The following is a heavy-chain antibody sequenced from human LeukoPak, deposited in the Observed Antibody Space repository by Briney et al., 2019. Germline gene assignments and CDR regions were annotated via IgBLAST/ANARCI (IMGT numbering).Heavy chain of an antibody. V-gene: IGHV3-74*01. Sequence: PGGSLRLSCAASGFTFSSYWMHWVRQAPGKGLVWVSRINSDGSGTSYADSVKGRFTISRGNAKNTLYLQMNSLRAEDTAVYYCARYSPPSKVDVWGKGTTVTVSS. CDR3: ARYSPPSKVDV. D-gene: IGHD2-21*01. CDR1: GFTFSSYW. CDR2: INSDGSGT. J-gene: IGHJ6*04.